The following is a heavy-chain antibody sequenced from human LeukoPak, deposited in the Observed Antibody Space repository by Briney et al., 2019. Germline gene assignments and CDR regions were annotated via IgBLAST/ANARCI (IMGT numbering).Heavy chain of an antibody. CDR3: ARGAPNYDFWIDAFDI. Sequence: PSETLSLTCTVSGGSISSYYWSWIRQPAGKGLEWIGRIYTSGSTNYNPSLKSRVTMSVDTSKNQFSLKLSSVTAADTAVYYCARGAPNYDFWIDAFDIWGQGTMVTVSS. CDR2: IYTSGST. J-gene: IGHJ3*02. D-gene: IGHD3-3*01. CDR1: GGSISSYY. V-gene: IGHV4-4*07.